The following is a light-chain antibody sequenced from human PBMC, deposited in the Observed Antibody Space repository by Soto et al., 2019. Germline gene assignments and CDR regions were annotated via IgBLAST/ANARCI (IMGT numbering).Light chain of an antibody. Sequence: MVVTQSLAKLSVSVGGGATVYCRASQSISATLAWYQQKPGQAPRLLIHGASTRATGFPAMFSGSGSRTDFTAAFSSLQSEDSAVYDLRQYCDDAWTGDQGTKVDIK. V-gene: IGKV3-15*01. CDR3: RQYCDDAWT. CDR2: GAS. CDR1: QSISAT. J-gene: IGKJ1*01.